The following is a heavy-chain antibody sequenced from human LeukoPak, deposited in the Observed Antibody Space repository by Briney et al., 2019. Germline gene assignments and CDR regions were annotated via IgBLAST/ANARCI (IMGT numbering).Heavy chain of an antibody. CDR1: GGSISRLY. CDR3: ARHGRYLDN. Sequence: PSQTLSLTCPLAGGSISRLYWGWVRQPPGKGLEWIGYIYYTGSTNYNPSLKSRVTMFVDMSKNKFSLRLSSVTAADTAVYYCARHGRYLDNWGQGPLVTVSS. V-gene: IGHV4-59*08. D-gene: IGHD2-15*01. CDR2: IYYTGST. J-gene: IGHJ4*02.